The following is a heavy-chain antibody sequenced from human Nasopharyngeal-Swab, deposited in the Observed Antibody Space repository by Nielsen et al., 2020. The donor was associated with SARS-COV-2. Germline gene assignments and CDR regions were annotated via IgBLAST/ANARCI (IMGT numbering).Heavy chain of an antibody. D-gene: IGHD3-16*02. Sequence: ASVKVSCKASGYTFTSYGISWVRQAPGQGLEWMGWISAYNGNTNYAQKFQGRVTITRDTSASTAYMELSSLRSEDTAVYYCARVWGSYRPFDYWGQGTLVTVSS. J-gene: IGHJ4*02. CDR2: ISAYNGNT. V-gene: IGHV1-18*01. CDR3: ARVWGSYRPFDY. CDR1: GYTFTSYG.